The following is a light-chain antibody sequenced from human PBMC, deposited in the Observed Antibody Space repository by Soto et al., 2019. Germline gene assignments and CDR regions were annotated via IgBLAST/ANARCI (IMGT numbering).Light chain of an antibody. Sequence: QSVLTQPPSVSAAPGQRVTISCSGSSSNIENNYVSWYRQLPGTAPKLLIYENNKRPSGIPDRFSGSKSGTSATLGITGLETGDEADYYCATWGSSLSGGVFGTGTQVTVL. V-gene: IGLV1-51*02. CDR1: SSNIENNY. J-gene: IGLJ1*01. CDR3: ATWGSSLSGGV. CDR2: ENN.